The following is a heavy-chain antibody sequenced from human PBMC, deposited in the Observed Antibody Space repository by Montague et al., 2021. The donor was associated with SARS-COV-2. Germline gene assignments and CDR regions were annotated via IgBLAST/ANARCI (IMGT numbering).Heavy chain of an antibody. CDR3: ARHDGSFASGSYPPFRYFDF. CDR2: VYYTGST. J-gene: IGHJ4*02. CDR1: GGSISTYY. Sequence: SETLSLTCTVSGGSISTYYWSWIRQSPGKGLEWIAYVYYTGSTNYDPSLKSRATISVDTSKNQFSLKLKSVTAADTAVYYCARHDGSFASGSYPPFRYFDFWGQGTLVTVS. D-gene: IGHD1-26*01. V-gene: IGHV4-59*08.